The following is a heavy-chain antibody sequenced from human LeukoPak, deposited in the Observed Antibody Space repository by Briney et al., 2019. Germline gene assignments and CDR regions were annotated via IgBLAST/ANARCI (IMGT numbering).Heavy chain of an antibody. CDR1: GGSISSYY. Sequence: SETLSLTCTVSGGSISSYYWSWIRQPPGKGLEWIGYIYYSGSTKYRPSLKSRVTISVDTSKNQFSLKLSSVTAADTAVYYCARGRFLDAFDIWGQGTMVTVSS. CDR3: ARGRFLDAFDI. V-gene: IGHV4-59*01. J-gene: IGHJ3*02. D-gene: IGHD3-3*01. CDR2: IYYSGST.